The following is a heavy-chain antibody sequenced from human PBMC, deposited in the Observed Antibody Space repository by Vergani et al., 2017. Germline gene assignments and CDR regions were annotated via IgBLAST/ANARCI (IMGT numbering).Heavy chain of an antibody. CDR2: IYYSGST. Sequence: QVQLQESGPGLVKPSETLSLTCTVSGGSISSYYWSWIRQPPGKGLEWIGYIYYSGSTNYNPSLKSRVTISVDTSKNQFSLKLSSATAADTAVYYCARSSGDNWFDPWGQGTLVTVSS. J-gene: IGHJ5*02. CDR3: ARSSGDNWFDP. CDR1: GGSISSYY. V-gene: IGHV4-59*01. D-gene: IGHD4-17*01.